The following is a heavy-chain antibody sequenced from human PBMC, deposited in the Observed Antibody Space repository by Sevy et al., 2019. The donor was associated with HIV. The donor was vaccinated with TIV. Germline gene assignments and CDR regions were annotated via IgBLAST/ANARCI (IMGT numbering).Heavy chain of an antibody. Sequence: GGSLRLSCAASGFTFFSHVMSWVRQAPGKGLEWVSGLSGSGGTTYYADSVKGRFIISRDNSKNKLYLQMSSLRIEDTAVYYCATGTTDNIISWVFDVWGQWTMVTVSS. J-gene: IGHJ3*01. CDR3: ATGTTDNIISWVFDV. CDR2: LSGSGGTT. V-gene: IGHV3-23*01. D-gene: IGHD6-13*01. CDR1: GFTFFSHV.